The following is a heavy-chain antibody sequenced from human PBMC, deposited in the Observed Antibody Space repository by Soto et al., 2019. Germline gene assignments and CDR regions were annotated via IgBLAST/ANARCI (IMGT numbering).Heavy chain of an antibody. D-gene: IGHD6-13*01. CDR2: INQDGSEK. CDR3: ARGSGYGNSPFDY. J-gene: IGHJ4*02. Sequence: WGSLRLSCADSGFTFISYWMIFFRHSPGKGLEWVANINQDGSEKYYVDSVKGRFTISRDNAKNSLYLRMNSPRAEDTAIYYCARGSGYGNSPFDYWGQGTLVTVSS. CDR1: GFTFISYW. V-gene: IGHV3-7*03.